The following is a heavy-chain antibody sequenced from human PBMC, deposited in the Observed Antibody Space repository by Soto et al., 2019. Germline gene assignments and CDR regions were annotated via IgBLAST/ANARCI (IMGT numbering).Heavy chain of an antibody. D-gene: IGHD6-13*01. Sequence: SVKVSCKASGGTFSSYAISWVRRAPGQGLEWMGGIIPIFGTANYAQKFQGRVTITADESTSTAYMELSSLRSEDTAVYYCARSRPGQPTSINWFDPWGQGTLVTVPQ. CDR2: IIPIFGTA. J-gene: IGHJ5*02. CDR1: GGTFSSYA. CDR3: ARSRPGQPTSINWFDP. V-gene: IGHV1-69*13.